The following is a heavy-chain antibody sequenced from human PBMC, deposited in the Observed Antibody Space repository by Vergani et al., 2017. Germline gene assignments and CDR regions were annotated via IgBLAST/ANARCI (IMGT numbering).Heavy chain of an antibody. CDR1: GYTLTELS. CDR3: ATGRYYGSGSYATARPNWFDP. V-gene: IGHV1-24*01. CDR2: FDPEDGET. J-gene: IGHJ5*02. D-gene: IGHD3-10*01. Sequence: QVQLVQSGAEVKKPGASVKVSCKVSGYTLTELSMHWVRQAPGKGLEWMGGFDPEDGETIYAQKFHGRVTMTEDTSTDTAYMELSSLSSEDTAVYYCATGRYYGSGSYATARPNWFDPWGQGTLVTVFS.